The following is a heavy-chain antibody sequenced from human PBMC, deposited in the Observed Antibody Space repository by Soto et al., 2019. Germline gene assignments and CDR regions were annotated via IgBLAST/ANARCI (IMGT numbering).Heavy chain of an antibody. V-gene: IGHV4-59*08. CDR2: IYYSGST. Sequence: PSETLSLTCTVSGGSISSYYWSWIRQPPGKGLEWIGYIYYSGSTNYNPSLKSRVTISVDTSKNQFSLKLSSVTAADTAVYYCARNRYGNTSYDYWGQGTLVTVSS. D-gene: IGHD5-18*01. CDR1: GGSISSYY. J-gene: IGHJ4*02. CDR3: ARNRYGNTSYDY.